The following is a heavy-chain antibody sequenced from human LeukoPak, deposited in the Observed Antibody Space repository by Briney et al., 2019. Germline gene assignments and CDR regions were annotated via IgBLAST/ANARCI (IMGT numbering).Heavy chain of an antibody. CDR2: ISSSGSTI. CDR1: GGSISSSN. V-gene: IGHV3-48*03. Sequence: GTLSLTCAVSGGSISSSNWWSWVRQPPGKGLEWVSYISSSGSTIDYADSVKGRFTISRDNAKNSLYLQMNSLRAEDTAVYYCAELGITMIGGVWGKGTTVTISS. D-gene: IGHD3-10*02. CDR3: AELGITMIGGV. J-gene: IGHJ6*04.